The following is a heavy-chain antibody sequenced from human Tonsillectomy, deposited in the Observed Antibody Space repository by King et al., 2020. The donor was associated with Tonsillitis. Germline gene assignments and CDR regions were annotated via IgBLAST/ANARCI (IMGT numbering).Heavy chain of an antibody. D-gene: IGHD3-9*01. Sequence: VQLVESGGGLVQPGGSLRLSCSASGFTFSSYAMHWVRQAPGKGLEYVSAINSNGGSTYYADSVKGRFTITRDNSKNTLYLQMSSLRAEDSAVYYCVGDVALRYFGGQGYWGQGTLVTVSS. CDR3: VGDVALRYFGGQGY. CDR1: GFTFSSYA. CDR2: INSNGGST. V-gene: IGHV3-64D*06. J-gene: IGHJ4*02.